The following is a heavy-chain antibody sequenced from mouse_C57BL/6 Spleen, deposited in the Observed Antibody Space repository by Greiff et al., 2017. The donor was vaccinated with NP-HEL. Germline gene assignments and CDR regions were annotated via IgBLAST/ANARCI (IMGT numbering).Heavy chain of an antibody. V-gene: IGHV5-16*01. Sequence: EVKLVESEGGLVQPGSSMKLSCTASGFTFSDYYMAWVRQVPEKGLEWVANINYDGSSTYYLDSLKSRFIISSANAKNILYLQMSSLKSEDTATYYCARDADYGSSYWYFDVWGTGTTVTVSS. CDR1: GFTFSDYY. CDR3: ARDADYGSSYWYFDV. D-gene: IGHD1-1*01. J-gene: IGHJ1*03. CDR2: INYDGSST.